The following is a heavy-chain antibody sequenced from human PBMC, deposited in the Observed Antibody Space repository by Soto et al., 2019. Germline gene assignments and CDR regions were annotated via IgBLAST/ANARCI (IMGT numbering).Heavy chain of an antibody. CDR3: ARAPTVTTFLFDP. Sequence: GGAPRTSCSASGFTLSSLSVNRVPQAPGKGLEWVSSISSSSSYIYYADSVKGRFTISRDNAKNSLYLQMNSLRAEDTAVYYCARAPTVTTFLFDPWGQGTLVTVSS. CDR1: GFTLSSLS. CDR2: ISSSSSYI. D-gene: IGHD4-4*01. V-gene: IGHV3-21*01. J-gene: IGHJ5*02.